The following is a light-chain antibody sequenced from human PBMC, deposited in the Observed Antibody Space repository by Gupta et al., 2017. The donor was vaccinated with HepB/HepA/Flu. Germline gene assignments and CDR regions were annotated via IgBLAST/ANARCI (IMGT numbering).Light chain of an antibody. V-gene: IGKV3-11*01. CDR3: QQSSNWPPWT. J-gene: IGKJ1*01. CDR1: QSVSSY. CDR2: GAS. Sequence: EIVLTQSPAPLSLSPGERATLSCRASQSVSSYLAWYQQKPGQAPRLLIYGASNRATGIPARFSGSGSGTDFTLTIRSLEHEDFAVYYCQQSSNWPPWTFGQGTKVEIK.